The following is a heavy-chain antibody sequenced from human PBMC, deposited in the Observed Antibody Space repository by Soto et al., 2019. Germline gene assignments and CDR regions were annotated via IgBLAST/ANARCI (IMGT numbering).Heavy chain of an antibody. J-gene: IGHJ3*01. D-gene: IGHD4-17*01. CDR3: ARGGYGVNSKDSFYV. Sequence: PGESLKISCRGSGYTFTTYWIGWVRQMPGKGLEWMGIINAGDSDTRYSPSFEGQVTISADKSITTAYLQWSSLKASDSAMYYCARGGYGVNSKDSFYVWGPGTMVTVSS. CDR1: GYTFTTYW. CDR2: INAGDSDT. V-gene: IGHV5-51*01.